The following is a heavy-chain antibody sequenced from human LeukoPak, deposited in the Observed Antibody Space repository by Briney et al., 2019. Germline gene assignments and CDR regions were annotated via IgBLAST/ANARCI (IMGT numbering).Heavy chain of an antibody. CDR2: IYSGGST. J-gene: IGHJ4*02. D-gene: IGHD2-2*01. V-gene: IGHV3-53*01. CDR3: ASWYQLAFDY. Sequence: PGGSLRLSCAASGFTVRSNYMSWVRQAPGKGLEWVSVIYSGGSTYYADSVKGRFTISRDNSKNTLYLQMNSLRAEDTAVYYCASWYQLAFDYWGQGTLVTVSS. CDR1: GFTVRSNY.